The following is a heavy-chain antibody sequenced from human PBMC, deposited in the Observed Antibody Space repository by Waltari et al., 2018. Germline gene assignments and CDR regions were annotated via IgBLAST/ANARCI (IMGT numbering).Heavy chain of an antibody. V-gene: IGHV3-7*01. CDR3: AREALYDFWSGYPDY. CDR2: INQDGSEK. D-gene: IGHD3-3*01. CDR1: GFSFINYA. J-gene: IGHJ4*02. Sequence: EVQLVESGGGLVQPGGSLRLSCATSGFSFINYASNWVRQAPGKGLEWVAYINQDGSEKYYVDSVKGRFTISRDNAKNSLYLQMNSLRAEDTAVYYCAREALYDFWSGYPDYWGQGTLVTVSS.